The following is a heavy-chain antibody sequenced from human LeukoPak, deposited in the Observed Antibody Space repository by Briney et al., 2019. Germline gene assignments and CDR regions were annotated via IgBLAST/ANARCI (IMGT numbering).Heavy chain of an antibody. CDR3: ARVSSLEWLWRGFDY. CDR2: ISSSGSTI. V-gene: IGHV3-48*03. J-gene: IGHJ4*02. CDR1: GFTFSSYE. Sequence: GGSLRLSCAASGFTFSSYEMNWVRQAPGKGLEWVSYISSSGSTIYYADSVKGRFTISRDNAKNSLYLQMNSLRAEDTAVYYCARVSSLEWLWRGFDYWGQRTLVTVSS. D-gene: IGHD3-3*01.